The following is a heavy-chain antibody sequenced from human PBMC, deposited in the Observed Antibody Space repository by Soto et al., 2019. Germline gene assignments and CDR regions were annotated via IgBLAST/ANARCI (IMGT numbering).Heavy chain of an antibody. D-gene: IGHD1-26*01. CDR1: GFTFSRHW. CDR3: TRGPPEVVGGYYPGDY. V-gene: IGHV3-74*01. J-gene: IGHJ4*02. CDR2: INSAGSRT. Sequence: EVQLVESGGGLTQPGGSLRLSCVASGFTFSRHWMHWVRQGPGKGLVWVARINSAGSRTDYADGVKGRFTISRDNAKDTLSLQMNSMRVEDSAVYYCTRGPPEVVGGYYPGDYWGQGALVTVSS.